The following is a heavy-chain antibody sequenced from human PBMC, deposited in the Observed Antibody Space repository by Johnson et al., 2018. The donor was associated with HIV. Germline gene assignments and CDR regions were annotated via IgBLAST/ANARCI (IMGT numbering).Heavy chain of an antibody. J-gene: IGHJ3*02. V-gene: IGHV3-30*02. CDR1: GFTFSSYG. CDR3: ASEIYRPRPSSSWYVGAFDI. D-gene: IGHD6-13*01. CDR2: VRHDGRNK. Sequence: VQLVESGGGVVQPGGSLRLSCAASGFTFSSYGMHWVRQAPGKGLQWVAFVRHDGRNKYYADSVKGRFTISSDVSKNTRYRQMHSLRAADTAVYYCASEIYRPRPSSSWYVGAFDIWGQGTMVTVSS.